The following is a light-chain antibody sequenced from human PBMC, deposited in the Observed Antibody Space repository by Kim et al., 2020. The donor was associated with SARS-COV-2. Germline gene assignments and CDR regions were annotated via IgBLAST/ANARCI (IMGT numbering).Light chain of an antibody. J-gene: IGKJ1*01. V-gene: IGKV3-11*01. CDR3: QQRSNWPPWT. CDR1: QSVSSY. Sequence: SPGESATLSCRARQSVSSYLAWYQQNPGQAPRLLIYDASNRATGIPARFSGSGSGTDFTLTISSLEPEDFAVYYCQQRSNWPPWTFGQGTKVDIK. CDR2: DAS.